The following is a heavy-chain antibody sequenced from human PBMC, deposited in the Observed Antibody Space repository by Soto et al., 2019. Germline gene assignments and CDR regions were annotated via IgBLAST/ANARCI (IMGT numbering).Heavy chain of an antibody. J-gene: IGHJ4*02. D-gene: IGHD5-12*01. CDR3: ARGFNWLDY. CDR1: GFTVSSNY. V-gene: IGHV3-53*01. CDR2: IYSGGST. Sequence: PGGSLRLSCAAAGFTVSSNYMTWVRQAPGKGLEWVSVIYSGGSTNYADSVKGRFTISRDSSKNTLYLQMNSLRAEDTAVYYCARGFNWLDYWGQGTLVTVSS.